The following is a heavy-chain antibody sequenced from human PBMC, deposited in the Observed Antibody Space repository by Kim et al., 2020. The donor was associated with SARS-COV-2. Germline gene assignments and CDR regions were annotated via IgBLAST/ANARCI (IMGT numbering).Heavy chain of an antibody. V-gene: IGHV4-39*01. Sequence: SETLSLTCTVSGGSISSSSYYWGWIRQPPGKGLEWIGSIYYSGSTYYNPSLKSRVTISVDTSKNQFSLKLSSVTAADTAVYYCARHRRGWRQTFPAYFD. CDR1: GGSISSSSYY. CDR2: IYYSGST. CDR3: ARHRRGWRQTFPAYFD. D-gene: IGHD2-21*02. J-gene: IGHJ4*01.